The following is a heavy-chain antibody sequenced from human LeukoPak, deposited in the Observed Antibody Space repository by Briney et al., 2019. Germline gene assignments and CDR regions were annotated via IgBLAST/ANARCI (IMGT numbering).Heavy chain of an antibody. J-gene: IGHJ3*02. Sequence: SETLSLTCTVSGGSVSSGSYYWSWIWQPPGKGLEWIGYIYYSGSTNYNPSLKSRVTISVDTSKNQFSLKLSSVTAADTAVYYCARVAHDAFDIWGQGTMVTVSS. CDR3: ARVAHDAFDI. V-gene: IGHV4-61*01. CDR2: IYYSGST. CDR1: GGSVSSGSYY.